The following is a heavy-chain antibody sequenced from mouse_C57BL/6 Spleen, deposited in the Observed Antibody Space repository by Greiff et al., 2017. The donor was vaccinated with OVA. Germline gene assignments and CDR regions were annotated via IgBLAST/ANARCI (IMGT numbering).Heavy chain of an antibody. CDR3: ARGHYGRGYFDV. CDR2: FHPYNDDT. CDR1: GYTFTTYP. J-gene: IGHJ1*03. D-gene: IGHD1-1*01. Sequence: QVQLKESGAELVKPGASVKMSCKASGYTFTTYPIEWMKQNHGKSLEWIGNFHPYNDDTKYNEKFKGKATLTVEKSSSTVYLELSRLTSDDSAVYYCARGHYGRGYFDVWGTGTTVTVSS. V-gene: IGHV1-47*01.